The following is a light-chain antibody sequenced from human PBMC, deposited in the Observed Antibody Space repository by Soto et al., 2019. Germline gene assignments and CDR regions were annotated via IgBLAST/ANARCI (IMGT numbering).Light chain of an antibody. CDR1: GSNT. CDR3: AAWDDSLNGYV. Sequence: GSNTVNWYQQLPGTAPKLLIYRDNQRPSGVPVRFSGSKSGTSASLAISGLQSEDEGDYHCAAWDDSLNGYVFATGTKVTVL. V-gene: IGLV1-44*01. J-gene: IGLJ1*01. CDR2: RDN.